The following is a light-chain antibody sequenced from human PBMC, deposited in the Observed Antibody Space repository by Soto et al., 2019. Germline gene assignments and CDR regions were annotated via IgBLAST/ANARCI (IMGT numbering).Light chain of an antibody. CDR3: QQYSSYLYT. Sequence: DIQMTQSPSTLSASVGDRVTITCRARQSISNSLAWYQQKPGKAPKLLIYKASSLESGVPSRFSGSGSGTEFTLTISSLQPDDFATYYCQQYSSYLYTFGQGTKLEIK. J-gene: IGKJ2*01. CDR1: QSISNS. V-gene: IGKV1-5*03. CDR2: KAS.